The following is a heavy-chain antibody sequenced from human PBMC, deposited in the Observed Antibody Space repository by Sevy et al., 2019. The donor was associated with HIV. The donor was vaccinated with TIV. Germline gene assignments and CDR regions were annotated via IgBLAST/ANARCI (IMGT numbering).Heavy chain of an antibody. J-gene: IGHJ3*02. Sequence: ALVKVSCKASGYTFTSYGITWVRQAPGQGLEWMGWISAYNGNTNYAQKLQGRVTMTTDTSTSTAYMELRSLRSDDTAVYYCARVNYYYDTSGNGAFDIWGQGTMVTVSS. D-gene: IGHD3-22*01. V-gene: IGHV1-18*01. CDR3: ARVNYYYDTSGNGAFDI. CDR2: ISAYNGNT. CDR1: GYTFTSYG.